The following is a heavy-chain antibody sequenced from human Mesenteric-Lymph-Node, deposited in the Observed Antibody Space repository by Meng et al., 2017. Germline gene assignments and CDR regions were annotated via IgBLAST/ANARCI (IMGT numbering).Heavy chain of an antibody. Sequence: EVQLLESGGGLAQPGGSLRLSCAASGFTVRSFAMTWVRLAPGKGLEWVSAISGSGGTTYYADAVKGRFTISRDNSKNTLFLQVNSLRAEDTAVYYCAKQALSPHFDYWGQGTLVTVSS. CDR2: ISGSGGTT. CDR3: AKQALSPHFDY. CDR1: GFTVRSFA. V-gene: IGHV3-23*01. J-gene: IGHJ4*02.